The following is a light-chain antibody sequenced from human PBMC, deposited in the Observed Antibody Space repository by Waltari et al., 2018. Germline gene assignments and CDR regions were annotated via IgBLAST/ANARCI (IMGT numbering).Light chain of an antibody. V-gene: IGKV4-1*01. CDR3: QQYYSNLHT. J-gene: IGKJ2*01. CDR2: WAS. CDR1: QSVLYSSNNKNY. Sequence: DIVMTQSPDSLAVALGERATHNCKPSQSVLYSSNNKNYLAWYQHKPGQPPKLLLYWASTRESGVPDRFSGSGSGTDFTLTISSLQAEDVAVYYCQQYYSNLHTFGQGTKLEIK.